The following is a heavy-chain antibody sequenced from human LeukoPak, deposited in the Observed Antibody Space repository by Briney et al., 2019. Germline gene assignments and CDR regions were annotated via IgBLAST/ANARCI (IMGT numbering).Heavy chain of an antibody. CDR3: VRTPPNWGFDY. CDR2: INPSGGST. Sequence: GASVTVACKASGYTFTSYYMHWVRQAPGQGLEWMGIINPSGGSTSYAQKFQGRVTMTRDTSTSTVYMELSSLRSEDTAIYYCVRTPPNWGFDYWGQGTLVTVSS. D-gene: IGHD7-27*01. V-gene: IGHV1-46*01. CDR1: GYTFTSYY. J-gene: IGHJ4*02.